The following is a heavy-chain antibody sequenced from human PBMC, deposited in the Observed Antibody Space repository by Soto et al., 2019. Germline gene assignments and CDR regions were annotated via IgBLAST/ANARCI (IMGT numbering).Heavy chain of an antibody. D-gene: IGHD5-12*01. CDR2: MNPNSGNT. CDR1: GYTFTSYD. Sequence: QVQLVQSGAEVKKPGASVKVSCKASGYTFTSYDINWVRQATGQGLEWMGWMNPNSGNTGYAQKLQGRVSMTRNTSRSTAYMELSSLRSEDTDVYYCARGLRELAAYYYYYYGMDVWGQGTMVTVSS. V-gene: IGHV1-8*01. J-gene: IGHJ6*02. CDR3: ARGLRELAAYYYYYYGMDV.